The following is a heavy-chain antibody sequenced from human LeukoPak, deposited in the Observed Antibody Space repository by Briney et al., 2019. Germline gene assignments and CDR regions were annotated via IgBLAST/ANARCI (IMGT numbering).Heavy chain of an antibody. CDR2: VVGAGTTT. J-gene: IGHJ4*02. D-gene: IGHD6-19*01. CDR1: GFTFVNYA. V-gene: IGHV3-23*01. CDR3: AKARLSTGWAYNDY. Sequence: PGGSLRLSCAASGFTFVNYAMSWVRQAPGKGLEWVSAVVGAGTTTFYADSVKGRFTISRDNSKNTVYLQINSLRAGDTAVYYCAKARLSTGWAYNDYWGQGTLVTVPS.